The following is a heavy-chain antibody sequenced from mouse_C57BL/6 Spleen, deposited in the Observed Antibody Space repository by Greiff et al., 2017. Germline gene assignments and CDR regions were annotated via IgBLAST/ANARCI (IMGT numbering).Heavy chain of an antibody. D-gene: IGHD2-1*01. CDR1: GYTFTSYW. V-gene: IGHV1-55*01. Sequence: VQLQQPGAELVKPGASVKMSCKASGYTFTSYWITWVKQRPGQGLEWIGDIYPGSGSTNYNEKFKSKATLTVDTSSSTAYMQLSSLTSEDSAVYYCARRYGNYGAMDYWGQGTSVTVSS. J-gene: IGHJ4*01. CDR2: IYPGSGST. CDR3: ARRYGNYGAMDY.